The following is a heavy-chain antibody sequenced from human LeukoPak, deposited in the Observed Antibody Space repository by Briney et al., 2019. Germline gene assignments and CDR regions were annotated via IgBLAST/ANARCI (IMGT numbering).Heavy chain of an antibody. V-gene: IGHV3-23*01. CDR2: ISGGSDTI. Sequence: GGSLRLSCAASGFTFSNNAMSWVRQAPGKGLEWVSAISGGSDTIYYVDSVKGRFTISRDNSKNTLYLQMNSLRAEDTAVFYCASQRRDDSGFYLEHWGQGTLVTVSS. CDR1: GFTFSNNA. D-gene: IGHD3-10*01. J-gene: IGHJ1*01. CDR3: ASQRRDDSGFYLEH.